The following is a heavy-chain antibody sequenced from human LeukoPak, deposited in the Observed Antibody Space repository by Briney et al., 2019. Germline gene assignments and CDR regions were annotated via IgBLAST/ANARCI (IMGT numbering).Heavy chain of an antibody. D-gene: IGHD5-24*01. CDR3: ARVFEGGWLHPRSAFDI. CDR1: GYTFTDYG. V-gene: IGHV1-18*01. CDR2: ISDYNGKT. J-gene: IGHJ3*02. Sequence: ASVKVSCKASGYTFTDYGISWVRQAPGQGLEWMGWISDYNGKTNYAQKLQGRVTMTTDTSTSTAYMELRSLRSDDTAVYYCARVFEGGWLHPRSAFDIWGQGTMVSVSS.